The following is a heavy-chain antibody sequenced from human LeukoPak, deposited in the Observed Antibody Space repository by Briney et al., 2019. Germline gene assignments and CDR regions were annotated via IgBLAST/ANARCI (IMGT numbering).Heavy chain of an antibody. CDR3: ARDPGRNFYGSGIHGY. Sequence: GGSLRLSCAASGLTFSTYSMSWVRQAPGKGLEWVSYITSSSSTIYADSVKGRFTISRDNAKNTLYLQMNSLRAEDTAVYYCARDPGRNFYGSGIHGYWGQGTLVTVSS. J-gene: IGHJ4*02. CDR2: ITSSSSTI. D-gene: IGHD3-10*01. V-gene: IGHV3-48*01. CDR1: GLTFSTYS.